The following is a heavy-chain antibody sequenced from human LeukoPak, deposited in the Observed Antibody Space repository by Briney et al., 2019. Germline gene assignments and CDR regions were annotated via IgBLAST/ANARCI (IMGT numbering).Heavy chain of an antibody. V-gene: IGHV4-4*02. J-gene: IGHJ4*02. CDR3: ARTWSYVAGNYLNY. CDR2: NYLSGDT. CDR1: GGSISNNKW. D-gene: IGHD3-16*01. Sequence: PSGTLSLTCTVSGGSISNNKWWSWVRQPPGEGLEWIGKNYLSGDTNYSPSLKSRVTMSVDTSKNQFSLRLSSVTAADTAVYYCARTWSYVAGNYLNYWGQGTLVTVSS.